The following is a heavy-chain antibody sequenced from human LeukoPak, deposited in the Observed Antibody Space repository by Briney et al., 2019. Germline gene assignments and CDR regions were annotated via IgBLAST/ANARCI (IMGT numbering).Heavy chain of an antibody. J-gene: IGHJ5*02. D-gene: IGHD3-10*01. CDR2: IHRSGST. V-gene: IGHV4-4*02. Sequence: PSETLSLTCTVSPDSTTSNFWSWVRQPPGKGLEWIGEIHRSGSTNYNPSLKSRVTISVDKSKNQFSLKLSSVTAADTAVYYCARKVLLWFGELAKFDPWGQGTLVTVSS. CDR1: PDSTTSNF. CDR3: ARKVLLWFGELAKFDP.